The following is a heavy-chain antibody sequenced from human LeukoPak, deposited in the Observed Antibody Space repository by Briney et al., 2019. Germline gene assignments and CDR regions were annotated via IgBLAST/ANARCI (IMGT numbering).Heavy chain of an antibody. Sequence: GGSLRLSCAASGFTFSSYWVSWVRQAPGKGLEWVANIKQDGSEKYYVDSVKGRFTISRDNAKNSLYLQMNSLRAEDTAVYYCARAPYYYDSSGYYFDAFDIWGQGTMVTVSS. CDR2: IKQDGSEK. CDR1: GFTFSSYW. J-gene: IGHJ3*02. D-gene: IGHD3-22*01. V-gene: IGHV3-7*01. CDR3: ARAPYYYDSSGYYFDAFDI.